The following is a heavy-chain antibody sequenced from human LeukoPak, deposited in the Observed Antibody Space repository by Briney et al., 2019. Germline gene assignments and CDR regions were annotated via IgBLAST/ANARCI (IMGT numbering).Heavy chain of an antibody. V-gene: IGHV1-69*13. CDR2: IIPIFGTA. CDR1: GGTFSSYA. Sequence: SVKVSCKASGGTFSSYAISWVRQARGQGLEWMGGIIPIFGTANYAQKFQGRVTITADESTSTAYMELSSLRSEDTAVYYCARATYGDYFSIDYWGQGTLVTVSS. D-gene: IGHD4-17*01. CDR3: ARATYGDYFSIDY. J-gene: IGHJ4*02.